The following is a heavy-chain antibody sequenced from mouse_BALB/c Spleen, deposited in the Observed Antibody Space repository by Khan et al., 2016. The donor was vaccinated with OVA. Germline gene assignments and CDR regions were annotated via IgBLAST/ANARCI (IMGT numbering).Heavy chain of an antibody. D-gene: IGHD4-1*01. V-gene: IGHV5-17*02. Sequence: DVHLVESGGGLVQPGGSRKLSCAASGFTFSSFGMHWVRQAPEKGLEWVAYISSDSYTIYYADTVKGRFNISRDNPRKTLFLQMTSLGSEDTAMYYCAIGNWAWFAYWGQGTLVTVSA. J-gene: IGHJ3*01. CDR2: ISSDSYTI. CDR1: GFTFSSFG. CDR3: AIGNWAWFAY.